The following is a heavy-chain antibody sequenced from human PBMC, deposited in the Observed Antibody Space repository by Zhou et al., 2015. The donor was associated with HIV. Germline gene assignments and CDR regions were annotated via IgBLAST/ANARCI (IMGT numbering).Heavy chain of an antibody. Sequence: QVQLVQSGAEVKKPGSSVKVSCKASGGTFSSYAISWVRQAPGQGLEWMGGIIPIFGTANYAQKFQGRVTITADESTSTAYMELSSLRSEDTAVYYCARAPTQSLDVWGSYRFDYWGQGTLVTVSS. D-gene: IGHD3-16*02. CDR3: ARAPTQSLDVWGSYRFDY. V-gene: IGHV1-69*01. CDR1: GGTFSSYA. J-gene: IGHJ4*02. CDR2: IIPIFGTA.